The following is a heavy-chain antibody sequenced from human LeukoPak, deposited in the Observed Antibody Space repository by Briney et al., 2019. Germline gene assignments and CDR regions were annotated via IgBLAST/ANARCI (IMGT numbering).Heavy chain of an antibody. Sequence: SEALSLTCTVSGGSISSHYWSWIRQPPGKGLEWIGYIYTSGGTKYNPSLKSRVTISVDTSKNQFSLNLSSVTAADTAVYHCARHHTYDSLDIWGQGTMVTVSS. CDR3: ARHHTYDSLDI. J-gene: IGHJ3*02. V-gene: IGHV4-4*09. D-gene: IGHD3-22*01. CDR2: IYTSGGT. CDR1: GGSISSHY.